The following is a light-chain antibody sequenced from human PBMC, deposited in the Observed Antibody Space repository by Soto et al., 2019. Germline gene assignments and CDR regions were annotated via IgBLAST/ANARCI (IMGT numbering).Light chain of an antibody. CDR1: QSVSSSY. V-gene: IGKV3-20*01. CDR2: GAS. CDR3: QQDGCSPLYP. Sequence: EIVLTQSPGTLSLSPGERATLSCRASQSVSSSYLAWYQQKPGQAPRLLIYGASSRASGIPDRFSGSGSGTDFTITISRREPEDFAVDYWQQDGCSPLYPFGQGTKLDIK. J-gene: IGKJ2*01.